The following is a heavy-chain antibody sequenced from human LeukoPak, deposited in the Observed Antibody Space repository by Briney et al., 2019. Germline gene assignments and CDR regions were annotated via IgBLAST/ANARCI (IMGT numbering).Heavy chain of an antibody. Sequence: GGSLRLSGAASGFTFSSNGMHWVRQAPGKGLEWVAIIWYDGSNAYYADSVKGRFTISRDNSKNTLYLQMNSLRADDTAVYYCARLVGARGGYFDYWGQGTLVTVSS. CDR3: ARLVGARGGYFDY. V-gene: IGHV3-33*01. CDR1: GFTFSSNG. J-gene: IGHJ4*02. D-gene: IGHD1-26*01. CDR2: IWYDGSNA.